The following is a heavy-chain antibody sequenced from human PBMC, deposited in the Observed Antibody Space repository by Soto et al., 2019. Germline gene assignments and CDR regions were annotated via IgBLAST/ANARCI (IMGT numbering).Heavy chain of an antibody. CDR3: ASTAPSSGWYGGGFDY. Sequence: SETLSLTCTVSGGSISSYYWSWLRQPPGKGLEWIGYIYYSGSTNYNPSLKSRVTISVDTSKNQFSLKLSSVTAADAAVFYCASTAPSSGWYGGGFDYWGQGTLVTVSS. CDR1: GGSISSYY. V-gene: IGHV4-59*01. D-gene: IGHD6-19*01. CDR2: IYYSGST. J-gene: IGHJ4*02.